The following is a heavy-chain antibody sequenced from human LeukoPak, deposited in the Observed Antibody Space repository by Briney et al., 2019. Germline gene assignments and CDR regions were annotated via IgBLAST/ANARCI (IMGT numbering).Heavy chain of an antibody. J-gene: IGHJ3*02. CDR2: IIPIFGTA. V-gene: IGHV1-69*05. D-gene: IGHD3-9*01. CDR3: ARGGSRVLRYFDWLLWHDAFDI. Sequence: VASVKVSCKASGGTFSSYAISWVRQAPGQGLEWMGGIIPIFGTANYAQKFQGRVTITTDESTSTAYMELSSLRSEDTAVYYCARGGSRVLRYFDWLLWHDAFDIWGQGTMVTVSS. CDR1: GGTFSSYA.